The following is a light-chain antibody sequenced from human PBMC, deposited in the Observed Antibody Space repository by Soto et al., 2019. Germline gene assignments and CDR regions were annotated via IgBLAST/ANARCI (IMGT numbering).Light chain of an antibody. Sequence: QSVLTQPPSASESPGQSVTISCTGTSSAVGGYHYVSWYQHHPGRAPQLLIYEVNMRLPGVPGRFSGYKSGNTASLTVSGLQADDEADYYCLSYGGNNNYFFGTGTKVTVL. V-gene: IGLV2-8*01. CDR1: SSAVGGYHY. CDR2: EVN. CDR3: LSYGGNNNYF. J-gene: IGLJ1*01.